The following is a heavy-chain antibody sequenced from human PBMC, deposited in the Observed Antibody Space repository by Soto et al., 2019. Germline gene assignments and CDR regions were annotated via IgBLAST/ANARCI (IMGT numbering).Heavy chain of an antibody. Sequence: ASVKVSCKASGYTFTSYGISWVRQAPGQGLEWMGRISAYNGNTNYAQKLQGRVTMTTDTSTSTAYMELRSLRSDDTAVYYCARSPIDYDSSGYLVDFDYWGQGTLVTVS. V-gene: IGHV1-18*01. D-gene: IGHD3-22*01. CDR3: ARSPIDYDSSGYLVDFDY. CDR2: ISAYNGNT. J-gene: IGHJ4*02. CDR1: GYTFTSYG.